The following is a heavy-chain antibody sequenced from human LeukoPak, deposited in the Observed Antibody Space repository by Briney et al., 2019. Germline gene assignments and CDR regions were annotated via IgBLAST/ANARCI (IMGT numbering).Heavy chain of an antibody. Sequence: KPSETLSLTCVVSGGSISSRYWSWIRQPPGKRLEWIGYSYYSGSTNYNPSLRSRVTISVDTSRNQFSLRLSSVTAADTAVYYCARVNFGDALAAGYYYYMDVWGKGTTVTVSS. V-gene: IGHV4-59*11. D-gene: IGHD3-3*01. J-gene: IGHJ6*03. CDR3: ARVNFGDALAAGYYYYMDV. CDR2: SYYSGST. CDR1: GGSISSRY.